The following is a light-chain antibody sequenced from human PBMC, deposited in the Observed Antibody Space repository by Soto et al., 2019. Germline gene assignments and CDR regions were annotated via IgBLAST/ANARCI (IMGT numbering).Light chain of an antibody. CDR2: DVT. CDR1: SRDIGGYNY. Sequence: GTSRDIGGYNYVSWYQQHPGKAPKLMIYDVTKRPSGVPDRFSGSKSGNTASLTVSGLQAEDEAAYFCSSYAGSNTFAVFGGGTKLTVL. V-gene: IGLV2-8*01. J-gene: IGLJ7*01. CDR3: SSYAGSNTFAV.